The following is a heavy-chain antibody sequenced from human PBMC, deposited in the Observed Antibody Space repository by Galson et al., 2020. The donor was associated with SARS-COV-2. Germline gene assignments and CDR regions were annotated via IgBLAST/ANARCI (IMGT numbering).Heavy chain of an antibody. Sequence: KISCKASGGTFSSYAISWVRQAPGQGLEWMGGIIPIFGTANYAQKFQGRVTITADESTSTAYMELSSLRSEDTAVYYCARLADDTAMEKDAFDIWGQGTMVTVSS. J-gene: IGHJ3*02. D-gene: IGHD5-18*01. CDR3: ARLADDTAMEKDAFDI. V-gene: IGHV1-69*01. CDR1: GGTFSSYA. CDR2: IIPIFGTA.